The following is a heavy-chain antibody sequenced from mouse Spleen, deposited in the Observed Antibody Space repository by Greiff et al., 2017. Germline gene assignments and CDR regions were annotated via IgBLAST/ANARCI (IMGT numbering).Heavy chain of an antibody. J-gene: IGHJ2*01. CDR3: ARLSYFYYFDY. CDR2: IYPGDGDT. V-gene: IGHV1-82*01. CDR1: GYAFSSSW. Sequence: QVQLQQSGPELVKPGASVKISCKASGYAFSSSWMNWVKQRPGKGLEWIGRIYPGDGDTNYNGKFKGKATLTADKSSSTAYMQLSSLTSEDSAVYFCARLSYFYYFDYWGQGTTLTVSS. D-gene: IGHD1-1*01.